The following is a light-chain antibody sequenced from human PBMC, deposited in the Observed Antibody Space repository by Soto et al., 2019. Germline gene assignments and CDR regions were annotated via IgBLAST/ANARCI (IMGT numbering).Light chain of an antibody. Sequence: EIVLTQSPGTLSLSPGERATLSCRASQSVSSSYLAWYQQKPGQAPRLLIYGASSWATGLPARVSGSGSGTDFTLTFSSLEPGEFASYYCQQYCSSPPNFGPGTKVDIK. CDR3: QQYCSSPPN. CDR1: QSVSSSY. CDR2: GAS. J-gene: IGKJ3*01. V-gene: IGKV3-20*01.